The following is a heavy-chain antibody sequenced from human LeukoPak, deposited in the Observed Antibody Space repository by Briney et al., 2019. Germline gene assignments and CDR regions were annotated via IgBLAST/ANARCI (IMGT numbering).Heavy chain of an antibody. CDR1: GYSFTNYW. CDR3: ARQVGGTLQWFDP. J-gene: IGHJ5*02. V-gene: IGHV5-10-1*01. CDR2: IDPSDSYT. Sequence: GESLKISCKGSGYSFTNYWITWVRQMPGTGLEWMATIDPSDSYTNYSPSFQGHVTISADKSITTAYLQWSSLKASDTAMYYCARQVGGTLQWFDPWGQGTLVTVSS. D-gene: IGHD2-15*01.